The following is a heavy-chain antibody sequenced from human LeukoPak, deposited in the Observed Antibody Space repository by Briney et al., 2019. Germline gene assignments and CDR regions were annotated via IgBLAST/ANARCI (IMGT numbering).Heavy chain of an antibody. J-gene: IGHJ3*02. D-gene: IGHD5-24*01. Sequence: ASVTVSCKASGGTFSSYAISWVRQAPGQGLEWMGGIIPIFGTANYAQKFQGRVTITADESTSTAYMELSSLRSEDTAVYYCARDPQINAFDIWGQGTMVTVSS. CDR2: IIPIFGTA. V-gene: IGHV1-69*01. CDR3: ARDPQINAFDI. CDR1: GGTFSSYA.